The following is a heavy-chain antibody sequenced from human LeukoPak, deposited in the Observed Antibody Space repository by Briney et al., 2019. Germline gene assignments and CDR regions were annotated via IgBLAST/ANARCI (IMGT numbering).Heavy chain of an antibody. CDR1: GFTFSSYG. D-gene: IGHD3-3*01. CDR2: IRYDGSNK. J-gene: IGHJ4*02. Sequence: PGGSLRLSCAASGFTFSSYGMHWVRQAPGKGLEWVAFIRYDGSNKYYADSVKGRFTISRDNSKSTLYQQMNSLRAEDTAVYYCAKQLRVLRFLEWLPFDYWGQGTLVTVSS. V-gene: IGHV3-30*02. CDR3: AKQLRVLRFLEWLPFDY.